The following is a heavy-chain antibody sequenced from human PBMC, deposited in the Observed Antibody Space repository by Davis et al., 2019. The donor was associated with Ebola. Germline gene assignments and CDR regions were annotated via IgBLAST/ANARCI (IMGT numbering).Heavy chain of an antibody. Sequence: GESLKISCAASGFIFSSYWMSWVRQAPGKGLEWVSAISGSGGSTYYADSVKGRFTISRDNAKNTLYLQMNSLRAEDTAVYYCARGQGWLQHWGQGTLVTVSS. CDR1: GFIFSSYW. CDR2: ISGSGGST. J-gene: IGHJ1*01. V-gene: IGHV3-23*01. CDR3: ARGQGWLQH. D-gene: IGHD2-15*01.